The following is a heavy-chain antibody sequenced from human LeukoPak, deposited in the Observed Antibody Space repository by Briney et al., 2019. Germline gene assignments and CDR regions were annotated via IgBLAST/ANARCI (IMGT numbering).Heavy chain of an antibody. J-gene: IGHJ6*03. Sequence: SVKVSCKASGGTFSSYAISWVRQAPGQGLEWMGGIIPIFGTANYAQKLQGRVTINTDESKSTAYMEVSSLRSEDTAVYYCARGYLFGVGPYYHMDVWGKGTTVTVPS. CDR3: ARGYLFGVGPYYHMDV. V-gene: IGHV1-69*05. CDR1: GGTFSSYA. CDR2: IIPIFGTA. D-gene: IGHD3-3*01.